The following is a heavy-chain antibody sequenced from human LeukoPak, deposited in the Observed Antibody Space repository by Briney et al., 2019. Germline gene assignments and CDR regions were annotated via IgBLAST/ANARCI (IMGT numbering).Heavy chain of an antibody. J-gene: IGHJ4*02. V-gene: IGHV4-34*01. CDR2: INHSGST. Sequence: SETLSLTCAVYGGSFSGYYWSWIRQPPGKGLEWIGEINHSGSTNYNPSLKSRVTISVDTSKNQFSLKLSSVTAADTAVYYCVRHGLRLTGGSFGYWGQGTLVTVSS. D-gene: IGHD3-9*01. CDR3: VRHGLRLTGGSFGY. CDR1: GGSFSGYY.